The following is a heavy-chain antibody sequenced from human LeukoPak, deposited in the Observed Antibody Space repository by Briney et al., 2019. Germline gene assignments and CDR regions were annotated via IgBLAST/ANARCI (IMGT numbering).Heavy chain of an antibody. CDR1: GFXFSSYG. V-gene: IGHV3-33*03. CDR2: IWYDGSNK. CDR3: ASGNSHAFDI. Sequence: GSLRLSCAASGFXFSSYGMHWVRQAPGKGLEWVAVIWYDGSNKYYGDSVKGRFTISRDNAKNTLYLQMNSLRAEDTAVYYCASGNSHAFDIWGQGTMVTVSS. J-gene: IGHJ3*02. D-gene: IGHD6-25*01.